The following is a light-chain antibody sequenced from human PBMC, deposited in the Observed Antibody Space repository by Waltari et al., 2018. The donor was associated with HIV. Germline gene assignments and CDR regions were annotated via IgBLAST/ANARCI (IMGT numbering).Light chain of an antibody. V-gene: IGLV2-14*01. Sequence: QSALTQPASVSGSPGQSTTISCPGPSSDVGGYNYVSWYQQHTCKDPKLMIYDASKRPSGVSNRFSGSKSGNTASLTIAGLQAEDEAEYYCSSYTSSSVVFGGGTKLTVL. CDR2: DAS. J-gene: IGLJ2*01. CDR3: SSYTSSSVV. CDR1: SSDVGGYNY.